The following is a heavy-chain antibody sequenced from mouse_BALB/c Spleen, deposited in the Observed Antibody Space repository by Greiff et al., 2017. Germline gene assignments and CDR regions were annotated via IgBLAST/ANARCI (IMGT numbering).Heavy chain of an antibody. CDR1: GFTFSDYY. CDR2: ISDGGSYT. Sequence: EVKLVESGGGLVKPGGSLKLSCAASGFTFSDYYMYWVRQTPEKRLEWVATISDGGSYTYYPDSVKGRFTISRDNAKNNLYLQMSSLKSEDTAMYYCARDHYYGYVWFAYWGQGTLVTVSA. D-gene: IGHD1-2*01. V-gene: IGHV5-4*02. CDR3: ARDHYYGYVWFAY. J-gene: IGHJ3*01.